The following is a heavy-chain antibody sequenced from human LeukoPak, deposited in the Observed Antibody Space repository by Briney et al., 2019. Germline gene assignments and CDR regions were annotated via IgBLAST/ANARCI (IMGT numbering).Heavy chain of an antibody. CDR2: IKSKTDGGTT. D-gene: IGHD6-13*01. V-gene: IGHV3-15*01. CDR3: TTEKYTSSWYFDY. CDR1: EFTFSNVW. J-gene: IGHJ4*02. Sequence: GGSLRLSXTASEFTFSNVWMSWVRQAPGKGVEWVGRIKSKTDGGTTDYAAPVKGRFTVSRDDLKNTLYLQMNSLKTEDTAIYYCTTEKYTSSWYFDYWGQGTLVTVSS.